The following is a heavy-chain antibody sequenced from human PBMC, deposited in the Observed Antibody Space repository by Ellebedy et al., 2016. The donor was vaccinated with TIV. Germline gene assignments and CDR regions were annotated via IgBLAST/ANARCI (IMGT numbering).Heavy chain of an antibody. J-gene: IGHJ4*02. D-gene: IGHD3-3*01. CDR2: IYYGGST. CDR3: ARGDPLRF. CDR1: GGSMISSNYY. Sequence: SETLSLTXTVSGGSMISSNYYWGWIRQPPGKGLEWIGSIYYGGSTFYNPSLKSRVTISVDSTKNQFSLKLNSVTAADTAVYYCARGDPLRFWGQGTPVTVSS. V-gene: IGHV4-39*07.